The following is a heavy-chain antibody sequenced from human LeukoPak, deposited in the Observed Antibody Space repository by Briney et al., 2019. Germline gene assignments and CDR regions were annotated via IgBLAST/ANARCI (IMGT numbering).Heavy chain of an antibody. CDR2: VHRIGRT. D-gene: IGHD2-8*02. J-gene: IGHJ4*02. V-gene: IGHV4-4*02. CDR1: IDSTRGNY. CDR3: ATEILGAPTPGAY. Sequence: SETLSLTCAVSIDSTRGNYWSWVRESPGKGLGWIVEVHRIGRTNYMPSLRSRVPISIDNATDQISLDLASVTAADTAVYYCATEILGAPTPGAYWGQGTLVTVSS.